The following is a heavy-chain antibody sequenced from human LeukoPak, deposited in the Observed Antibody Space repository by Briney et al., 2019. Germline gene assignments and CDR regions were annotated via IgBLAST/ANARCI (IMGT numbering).Heavy chain of an antibody. CDR1: GGSISSGSYY. CDR2: IYASGST. Sequence: SETLSLTCTVSGGSISSGSYYWNWIRQPAGQGLEWIGRIYASGSTNYNPSLKNRVTISVDTSKHQFSLKLSSVTAADTAVYFCARGTFPNWFDPWGQGTLVTVSP. J-gene: IGHJ5*02. CDR3: ARGTFPNWFDP. V-gene: IGHV4-61*02. D-gene: IGHD2/OR15-2a*01.